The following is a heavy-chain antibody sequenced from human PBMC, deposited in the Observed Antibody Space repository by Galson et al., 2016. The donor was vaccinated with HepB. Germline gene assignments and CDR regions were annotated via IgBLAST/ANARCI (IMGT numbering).Heavy chain of an antibody. D-gene: IGHD1-7*01. J-gene: IGHJ4*02. V-gene: IGHV3-66*01. CDR1: GFTLRNYP. Sequence: SLRLSCAASGFTLRNYPMSWVRQAPGKGLEWISLIYSGGATYYADSVKGRFTISRDNSKNTLYLQMNSLRVEDTAVYYCARNPTGNYVGGQGTLVTVSS. CDR2: IYSGGAT. CDR3: ARNPTGNYV.